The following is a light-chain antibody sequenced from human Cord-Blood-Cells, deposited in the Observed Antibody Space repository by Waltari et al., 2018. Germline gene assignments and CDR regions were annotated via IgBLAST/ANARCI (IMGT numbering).Light chain of an antibody. CDR3: CSYAGSSTWV. Sequence: QSALTQPASVSGSPGQSITIYCPGTSRDVGGYNLVPWYQQHPGKAPKLMIYEGSKRPSGVSNRFSCSKSCNTASLTISGLQAEDEADYYCCSYAGSSTWVFGGGTKLTVL. CDR2: EGS. CDR1: SRDVGGYNL. J-gene: IGLJ3*02. V-gene: IGLV2-23*01.